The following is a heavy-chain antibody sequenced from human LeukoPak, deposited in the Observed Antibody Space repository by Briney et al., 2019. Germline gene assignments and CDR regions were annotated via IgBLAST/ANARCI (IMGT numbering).Heavy chain of an antibody. J-gene: IGHJ4*02. V-gene: IGHV4-4*02. Sequence: PSGTLSLTCAVSGDSISSSNWWSWVRQPPGKGLEWIGEIYHSGSTNYNPSLKSRVTMSLDKSKNQFSLKLTSVTAADTAVYYCARGESSGWYFDYWGQGTLVTVSS. CDR2: IYHSGST. D-gene: IGHD6-19*01. CDR3: ARGESSGWYFDY. CDR1: GDSISSSNW.